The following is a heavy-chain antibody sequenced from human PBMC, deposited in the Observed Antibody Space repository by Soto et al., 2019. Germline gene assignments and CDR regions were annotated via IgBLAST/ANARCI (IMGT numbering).Heavy chain of an antibody. CDR1: GGSFSGDY. J-gene: IGHJ1*01. CDR2: INHSGST. D-gene: IGHD1-26*01. CDR3: ARRGIRHAPASVVATTGGYFQH. V-gene: IGHV4-34*01. Sequence: PSETLSLTCAVYGGSFSGDYWSWIRQPPGKGLEWIGEINHSGSTNYNPSHKSRVTISVDTSKNQFSLKLSSVTAADTAVYYCARRGIRHAPASVVATTGGYFQHWGQGTL.